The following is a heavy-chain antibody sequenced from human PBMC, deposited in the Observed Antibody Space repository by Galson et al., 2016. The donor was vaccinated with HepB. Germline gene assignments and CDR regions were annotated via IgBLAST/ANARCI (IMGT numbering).Heavy chain of an antibody. D-gene: IGHD2-15*01. CDR2: IWYDGSNK. Sequence: SLRLSCAASGFSFRTYGMHWVRQAPGRGLEWLAVIWYDGSNKYYADSVTGRFTISRDNSKNTLYLQMNSLRAEDTAVYYCARGQGYCSGGTCHGIDYWGQGTVVTVSS. CDR1: GFSFRTYG. V-gene: IGHV3-33*01. CDR3: ARGQGYCSGGTCHGIDY. J-gene: IGHJ4*02.